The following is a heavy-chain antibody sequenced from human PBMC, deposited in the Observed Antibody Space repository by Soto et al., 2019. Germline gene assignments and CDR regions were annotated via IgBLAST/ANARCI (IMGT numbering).Heavy chain of an antibody. CDR1: GYTFTSYG. CDR2: ISAYNGNT. D-gene: IGHD3-22*01. Sequence: ASVKVSCKASGYTFTSYGISWVRQAPGQGLEWMGWISAYNGNTNYAQKLQGRVTMTTDTSTSTAYMELRSLRSDDTAVYYCARVQYYDISGYPDYWGHVPLVTVSS. J-gene: IGHJ4*01. V-gene: IGHV1-18*04. CDR3: ARVQYYDISGYPDY.